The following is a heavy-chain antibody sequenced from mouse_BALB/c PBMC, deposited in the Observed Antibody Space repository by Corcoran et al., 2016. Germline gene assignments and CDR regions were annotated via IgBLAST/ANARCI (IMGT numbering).Heavy chain of an antibody. CDR1: GYTFTTAG. CDR2: INTHSGVP. CDR3: ARIASYYAMDY. Sequence: IQLVQSGPELKKPGETVRISCKASGYTFTTAGMQWVQKMPGKGLKWIGWINTHSGVPKYAEDFKGRFAFSLETSASTAYLQISNLKNEDTATYFCARIASYYAMDYWGQGTSVTVSS. J-gene: IGHJ4*01. V-gene: IGHV9-4*02.